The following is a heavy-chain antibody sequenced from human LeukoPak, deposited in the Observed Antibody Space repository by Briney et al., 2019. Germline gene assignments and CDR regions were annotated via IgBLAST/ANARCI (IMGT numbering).Heavy chain of an antibody. CDR1: GYTFTIYA. V-gene: IGHV7-4-1*02. CDR2: INTNTGNP. Sequence: ASVTVSFTASGYTFTIYAINWVRQAPGQGLEWMGWINTNTGNPAYAQGFTGRFVFSLDTSASTAYLQINSLEAEDTAVYYCARYSEGPFDYWGQGTLATVSS. D-gene: IGHD2-15*01. J-gene: IGHJ4*02. CDR3: ARYSEGPFDY.